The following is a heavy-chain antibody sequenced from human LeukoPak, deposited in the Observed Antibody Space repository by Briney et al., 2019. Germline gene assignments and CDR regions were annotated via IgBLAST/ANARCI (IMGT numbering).Heavy chain of an antibody. V-gene: IGHV4-31*03. CDR3: ARDRGDYGSGSSSYGMDV. J-gene: IGHJ6*02. CDR1: GGSISSGGYY. CDR2: IYYSGST. D-gene: IGHD3-10*01. Sequence: PSETLSLTCTVSGGSISSGGYYWSWIRQHPGTGLEWIGYIYYSGSTYYNPSLKSRVTISVDTSKNQFSLKLSSVTAADTAVYYCARDRGDYGSGSSSYGMDVWGQGTTVTVSS.